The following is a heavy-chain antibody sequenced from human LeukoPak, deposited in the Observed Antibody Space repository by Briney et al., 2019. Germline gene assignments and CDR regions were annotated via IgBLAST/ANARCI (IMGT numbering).Heavy chain of an antibody. CDR3: AINSLGYCTNGVCYLNAFDI. D-gene: IGHD2-8*01. CDR1: GYTFTSYD. V-gene: IGHV1-8*03. Sequence: ASVKVSCKASGYTFTSYDINWVRQATGQGLEWMGWMNPNSGNTGYAQKFQGRVTITRNTSISTAYMELSSLRSEDTAVYYCAINSLGYCTNGVCYLNAFDIWGQGTMVTVSS. CDR2: MNPNSGNT. J-gene: IGHJ3*02.